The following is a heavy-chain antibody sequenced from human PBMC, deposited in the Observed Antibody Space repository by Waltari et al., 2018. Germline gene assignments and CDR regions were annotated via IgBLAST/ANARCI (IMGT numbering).Heavy chain of an antibody. CDR1: GFTFSSYG. J-gene: IGHJ5*02. Sequence: QVQLVESGGGVVQPGRSLRLSCAASGFTFSSYGMHWVRQAPGKGLEWVAVIWYEESKKYYADSVKCRFTISRDNSKNTLYLQMNSLRAEDTAVYYCARDTVDSSSWYNWFDPWGQGTLVTVSS. V-gene: IGHV3-33*01. CDR2: IWYEESKK. D-gene: IGHD6-13*01. CDR3: ARDTVDSSSWYNWFDP.